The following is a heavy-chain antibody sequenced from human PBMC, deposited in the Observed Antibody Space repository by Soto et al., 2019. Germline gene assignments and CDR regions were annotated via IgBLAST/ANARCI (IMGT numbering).Heavy chain of an antibody. J-gene: IGHJ4*02. Sequence: GGSLRHSGAASGFTFRGSALHWVRQASGKGLEWVARIRTKSNGYATTYAASVKGRFTISRDNSKNTLYLEMNSLGLEDTALYYCIGGDPGFDHWGQGTLVTVSS. CDR1: GFTFRGSA. CDR2: IRTKSNGYAT. CDR3: IGGDPGFDH. V-gene: IGHV3-73*01. D-gene: IGHD2-21*02.